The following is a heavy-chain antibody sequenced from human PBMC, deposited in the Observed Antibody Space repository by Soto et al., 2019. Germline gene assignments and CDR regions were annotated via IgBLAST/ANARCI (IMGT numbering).Heavy chain of an antibody. CDR2: INPNSGGT. J-gene: IGHJ6*02. V-gene: IGHV1-2*02. CDR3: ARDPGYSYGYYYGMDV. CDR1: GYTFTGYY. Sequence: QVQLVQSGAEVKKPGASVKVSYKASGYTFTGYYMHWVRQAPGQGLEWMGWINPNSGGTDYAQKFQGGVTMTRDTSISTAYMELSRLRSDDTAVYYCARDPGYSYGYYYGMDVWGQGTTVTVSS. D-gene: IGHD5-18*01.